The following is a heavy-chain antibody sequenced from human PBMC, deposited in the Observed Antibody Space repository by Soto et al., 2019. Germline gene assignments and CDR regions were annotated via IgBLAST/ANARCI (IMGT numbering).Heavy chain of an antibody. CDR2: ISAYNSNT. Sequence: QVQLVQSGAEVKKPGASVKVSCKTSGYTFTSYGISWVRQAPGQGLEWMGWISAYNSNTNYAQKLQGRVTMTTDTSTSTAYMELRSLRSDDTAVYYRARGETVVTPLRYGMDVWGQGTTVTVSS. V-gene: IGHV1-18*01. D-gene: IGHD2-21*02. CDR1: GYTFTSYG. CDR3: ARGETVVTPLRYGMDV. J-gene: IGHJ6*02.